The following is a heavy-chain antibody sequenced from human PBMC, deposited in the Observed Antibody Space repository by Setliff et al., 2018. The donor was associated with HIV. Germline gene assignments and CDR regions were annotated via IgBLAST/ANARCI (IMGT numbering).Heavy chain of an antibody. V-gene: IGHV4-38-2*01. CDR3: ARQGAGYYYDSSDYYTGNGFDM. J-gene: IGHJ3*02. CDR1: GYSISTAYY. Sequence: SETLSLTCAVSGYSISTAYYWAWIQQSPGKGLEWIGGFHHSGSAHYNPSLKSRVTISGQTSKNQFSLTLTSVTAADTAIYYCARQGAGYYYDSSDYYTGNGFDMWGQGTMVTVSS. CDR2: FHHSGSA. D-gene: IGHD3-22*01.